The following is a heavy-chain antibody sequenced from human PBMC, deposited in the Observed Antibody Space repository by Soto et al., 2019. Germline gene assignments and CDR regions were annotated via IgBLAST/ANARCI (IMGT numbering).Heavy chain of an antibody. CDR3: ASERHCSGGSGYSLALDI. D-gene: IGHD2-15*01. J-gene: IGHJ3*02. CDR1: GGSISSGGYY. V-gene: IGHV4-31*03. CDR2: IDYSGST. Sequence: QVQLQESGPGLVKPSQTLSLTCTVSGGSISSGGYYWIWTLHHPGKRLEWIGYIDYSGSTYYNPSLKTRVTISEGKSKRPSSLKLSSVAAEDTAVYYCASERHCSGGSGYSLALDIWGQGTMVTVSS.